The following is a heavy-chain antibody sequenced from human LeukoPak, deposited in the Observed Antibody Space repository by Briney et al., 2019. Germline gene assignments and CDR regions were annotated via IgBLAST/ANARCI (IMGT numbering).Heavy chain of an antibody. CDR1: GFSFNGYG. J-gene: IGHJ3*02. V-gene: IGHV3-74*01. CDR2: INTDGSNR. CDR3: ARVGGLGYCSSTSCNPDVFDT. D-gene: IGHD2-2*01. Sequence: GGSLRLSCAASGFSFNGYGMHWVRQAPGKGLVWVSRINTDGSNRGYADSVEGRFTISRDNAKDTLNLQMNSLRVEDTAVYYCARVGGLGYCSSTSCNPDVFDTWGQGTMVTVAS.